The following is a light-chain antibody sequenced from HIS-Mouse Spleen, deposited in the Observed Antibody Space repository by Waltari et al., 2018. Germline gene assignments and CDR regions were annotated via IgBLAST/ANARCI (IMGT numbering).Light chain of an antibody. J-gene: IGLJ3*02. V-gene: IGLV2-23*03. CDR1: SSDVGSYNL. CDR3: CSYAGSSTFGV. CDR2: EGS. Sequence: QSALTQPASVSGSPGQSITISCTGTSSDVGSYNLVSWYQQHPGKAPQLMIYEGSKRPSGVSNLFSGSKSANTASLTISGLQAEDEADYYCCSYAGSSTFGVFGGGTKLTVL.